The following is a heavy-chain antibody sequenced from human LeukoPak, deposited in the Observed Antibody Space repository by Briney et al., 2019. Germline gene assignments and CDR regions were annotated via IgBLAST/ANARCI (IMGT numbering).Heavy chain of an antibody. CDR3: ARAKRNAFDI. CDR1: GGTFSSYA. J-gene: IGHJ3*02. Sequence: GSSVKVSCKASGGTFSSYAISWVRQAPGQGLEWMGGIIPIFGTANYAQKFQGRVTITADKSTSTAYMELSSLRAEDTAVYYCARAKRNAFDIWGQGTMVTVSS. CDR2: IIPIFGTA. V-gene: IGHV1-69*06.